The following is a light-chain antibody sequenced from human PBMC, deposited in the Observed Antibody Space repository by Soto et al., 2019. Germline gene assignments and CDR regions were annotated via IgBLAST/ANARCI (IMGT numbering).Light chain of an antibody. CDR3: QPYGSAPRT. V-gene: IGKV3-20*01. Sequence: EIVLTQSPGTLSLSPGERATLSCRASQSVSSSYLAWYQQKPGQAPRLLIYGASSRATGIPDRFSGSGSGTAITLTISRLEPEDFAVYYCQPYGSAPRTFVQGTKVELK. CDR1: QSVSSSY. J-gene: IGKJ1*01. CDR2: GAS.